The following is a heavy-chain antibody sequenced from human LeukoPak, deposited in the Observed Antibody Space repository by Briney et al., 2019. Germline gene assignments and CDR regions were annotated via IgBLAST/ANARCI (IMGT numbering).Heavy chain of an antibody. V-gene: IGHV4-59*01. Sequence: SETLSLTCSVSRGSISTYYWSWIRQPPGKGLEWIGFVFYSGTTNFNPSVKSRVSISVDMSKNHLSLELTSVTAADSAVYYCARSRSSSPYYFDTWGQGTLVTVSS. CDR3: ARSRSSSPYYFDT. CDR1: RGSISTYY. D-gene: IGHD6-19*01. J-gene: IGHJ4*02. CDR2: VFYSGTT.